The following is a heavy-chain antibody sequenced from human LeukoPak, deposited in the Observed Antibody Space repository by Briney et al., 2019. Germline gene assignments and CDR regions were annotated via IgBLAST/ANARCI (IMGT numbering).Heavy chain of an antibody. Sequence: GGSLRLSCVASGFTFSTYAMTWGRQAPGKGREWGSAISATGSGTYYADAVKGRFTISRDQSKNTMFLQMNSLRDEDTAVYSCEKDMGSSFGVVSAFASWGQGTMVTVST. J-gene: IGHJ3*02. CDR1: GFTFSTYA. CDR3: EKDMGSSFGVVSAFAS. D-gene: IGHD3-3*01. V-gene: IGHV3-23*01. CDR2: ISATGSGT.